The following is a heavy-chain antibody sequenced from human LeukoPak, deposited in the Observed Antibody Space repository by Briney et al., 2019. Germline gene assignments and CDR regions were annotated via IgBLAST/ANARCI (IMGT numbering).Heavy chain of an antibody. CDR1: GYTFTGYY. V-gene: IGHV1-2*02. Sequence: ASVKVSCKASGYTFTGYYMHWVRQAPGQGLEWMGWINPNSGGTNYAQKFQGRVTMTTDTSTSTAYMELRSLRSDDTAVYYCASYGSGSYYSPLGYWGQGTLVTVSS. CDR3: ASYGSGSYYSPLGY. CDR2: INPNSGGT. J-gene: IGHJ4*02. D-gene: IGHD3-10*01.